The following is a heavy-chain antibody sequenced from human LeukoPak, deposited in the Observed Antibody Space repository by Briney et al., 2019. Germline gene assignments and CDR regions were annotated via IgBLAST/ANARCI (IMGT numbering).Heavy chain of an antibody. CDR3: ARDHGYSGYDSIDY. V-gene: IGHV3-33*01. CDR1: GFTFSSYG. J-gene: IGHJ4*02. Sequence: GRSLRLSCAASGFTFSSYGMHWVRQAPGKGLEWVAVIWYDGSNKYYADSVKGRFTISRDNSKNTLYLQMNSLRAEDTAVYYCARDHGYSGYDSIDYWGQGTLVTVSS. D-gene: IGHD5-12*01. CDR2: IWYDGSNK.